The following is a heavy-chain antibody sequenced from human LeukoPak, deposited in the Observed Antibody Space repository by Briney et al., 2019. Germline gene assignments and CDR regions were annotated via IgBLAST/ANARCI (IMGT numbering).Heavy chain of an antibody. CDR1: GASISSFY. CDR2: FYNSEST. D-gene: IGHD6-6*01. V-gene: IGHV4-59*01. J-gene: IGHJ4*02. Sequence: PSETLSLTCSVSGASISSFYWTWIRQPAGKGLEWIGYFYNSESTIYNPSLKSRVSMSIDTSKNQFSLRLSSVTAADAAVYYCARVGYSSSSVDYWGQGTLVTVSS. CDR3: ARVGYSSSSVDY.